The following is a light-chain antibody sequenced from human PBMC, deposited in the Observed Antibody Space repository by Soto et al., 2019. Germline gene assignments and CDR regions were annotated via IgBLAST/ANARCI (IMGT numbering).Light chain of an antibody. CDR3: QQYNNWVT. CDR1: QSVSSN. CDR2: AAS. V-gene: IGKV3-15*01. J-gene: IGKJ4*01. Sequence: EIVMTQSPATLSVSPGERATLSCRASQSVSSNLVWYQQKPGQAPRLLIYAASTRATGIPARFSGSGSGTEFTLTINSLQSEDFAVYYCQQYNNWVTFGGGTKVE.